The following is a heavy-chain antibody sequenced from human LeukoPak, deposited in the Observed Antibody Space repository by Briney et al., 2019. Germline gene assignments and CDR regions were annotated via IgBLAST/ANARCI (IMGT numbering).Heavy chain of an antibody. CDR2: IYYSGST. V-gene: IGHV4-59*01. CDR3: ARSAYYYDSSGYFFDY. J-gene: IGHJ4*02. CDR1: GGSISSYY. Sequence: SETLSPTCTVSGGSISSYYWSWIRQPPGKGLEWIGYIYYSGSTNYNPSLKSRVTISVDTSKNQFSLKLSSVTAADTAVYYCARSAYYYDSSGYFFDYWGQGTLVTVSS. D-gene: IGHD3-22*01.